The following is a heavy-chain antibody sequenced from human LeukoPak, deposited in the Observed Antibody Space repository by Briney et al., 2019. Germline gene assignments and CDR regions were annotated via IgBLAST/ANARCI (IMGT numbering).Heavy chain of an antibody. Sequence: PSETLSLTCIVSGGXISSDYCAWIRQPPGKGLEWLGYMYYTGSTNYNPSLKSRVTISLATSKKQFSLKLSTVTAADTAVYYCARVSVVYGMDVWGRGTTVTVSS. V-gene: IGHV4-59*01. CDR3: ARVSVVYGMDV. CDR1: GGXISSDY. J-gene: IGHJ6*02. CDR2: MYYTGST.